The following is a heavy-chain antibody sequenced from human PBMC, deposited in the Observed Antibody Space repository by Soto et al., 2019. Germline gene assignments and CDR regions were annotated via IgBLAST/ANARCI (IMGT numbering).Heavy chain of an antibody. CDR3: AKRRTYGMDV. Sequence: QVQLVESGGGVVQPGRSLRLSCAASGFTFSSYGMHWVRQAPGKGLEWVAVISYDGSNKYYADSVKGRFTISRDNSKNTLYLQMTSLRAEDTAVYYCAKRRTYGMDVWGQGTTVTVSS. CDR1: GFTFSSYG. V-gene: IGHV3-30*18. J-gene: IGHJ6*02. CDR2: ISYDGSNK.